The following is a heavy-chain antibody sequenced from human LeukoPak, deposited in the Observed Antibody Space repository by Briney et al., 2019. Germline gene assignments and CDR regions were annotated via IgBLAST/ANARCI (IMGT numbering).Heavy chain of an antibody. Sequence: ASVKVSCKASGYTFTGYYMHWVRQAPGQGLEWMGWINPSSGGTNYAQKFQGWVTMTRDTSISTAYMELSRLRSDDTAVYYCARDGDGGDYGMDVWGQGTTVTVSS. J-gene: IGHJ6*02. CDR1: GYTFTGYY. CDR3: ARDGDGGDYGMDV. CDR2: INPSSGGT. D-gene: IGHD7-27*01. V-gene: IGHV1-2*04.